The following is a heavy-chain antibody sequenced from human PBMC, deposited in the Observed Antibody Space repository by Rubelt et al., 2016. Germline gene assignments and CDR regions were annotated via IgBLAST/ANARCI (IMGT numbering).Heavy chain of an antibody. CDR1: GYSFTSYW. CDR3: ARRTVYSYGHDY. D-gene: IGHD5-18*01. CDR2: IYPADSDT. V-gene: IGHV5-51*01. J-gene: IGHJ4*02. Sequence: EVQLVQSGAEVKKPGESLKISCKGSGYSFTSYWIGWVRQMPGKGLEWMGFIYPADSDTRYSPPFQGQVTISVDKSISTAYLQLNSLKASDTAMYYCARRTVYSYGHDYWGQGTLVTVPS.